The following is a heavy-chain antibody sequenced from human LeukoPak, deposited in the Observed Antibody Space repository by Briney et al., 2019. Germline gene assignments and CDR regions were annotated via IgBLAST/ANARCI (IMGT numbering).Heavy chain of an antibody. CDR3: AKLYDGLVKY. D-gene: IGHD3-22*01. CDR2: ISGSGGST. Sequence: GGSLRLSCAASGFTFNTYAMIWVRQAPGKGLEWVSAISGSGGSTFYANSVKGRFTISRDNSKNTLYLQMNSLRAEDTAVYYCAKLYDGLVKYWGQGTLVTVSS. V-gene: IGHV3-23*01. CDR1: GFTFNTYA. J-gene: IGHJ4*02.